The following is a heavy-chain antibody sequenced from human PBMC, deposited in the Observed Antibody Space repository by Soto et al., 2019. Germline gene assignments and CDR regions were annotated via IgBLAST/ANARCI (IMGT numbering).Heavy chain of an antibody. V-gene: IGHV1-69*06. D-gene: IGHD6-19*01. CDR2: IIPIFGTA. J-gene: IGHJ6*02. CDR1: GGTFSSYA. Sequence: QVQLVQSGAEVKKPGSSVKVSCKASGGTFSSYAISWVRQAPGQGLEWMGGIIPIFGTANYAQKFQGSVTMTADKSTSTAYMELSSLRSEDTAVYYCASGPSSGWYLGGYYYDYCMDVWGQGTTVTVSS. CDR3: ASGPSSGWYLGGYYYDYCMDV.